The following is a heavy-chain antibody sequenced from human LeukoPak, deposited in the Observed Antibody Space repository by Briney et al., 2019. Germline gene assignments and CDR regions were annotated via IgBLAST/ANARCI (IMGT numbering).Heavy chain of an antibody. V-gene: IGHV1-46*01. J-gene: IGHJ3*02. D-gene: IGHD1-26*01. CDR3: ARASSGSYSNRDAFAI. Sequence: GASVKVSCKASGYTFTSYYMHWVRQAPGQGLEWMGIINPSGGSTSYAQKFQGRVTMTRDMSTTTVYMELNSLRSEDTAVYYCARASSGSYSNRDAFAIWGQGTMVTVSS. CDR2: INPSGGST. CDR1: GYTFTSYY.